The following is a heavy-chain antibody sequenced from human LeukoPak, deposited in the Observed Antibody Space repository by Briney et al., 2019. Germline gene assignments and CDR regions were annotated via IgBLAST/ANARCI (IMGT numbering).Heavy chain of an antibody. CDR1: GYTFTGYY. D-gene: IGHD1-26*01. CDR2: INPNSGGT. CDR3: ARGSTVGATVSLGFDY. J-gene: IGHJ4*02. V-gene: IGHV1-2*02. Sequence: ASVKVSCKASGYTFTGYYIHWVRQAPGQGLEWMGWINPNSGGTNYARKFQGRVTMTRDTSISTAYMELSRLRSDDTAMYYCARGSTVGATVSLGFDYWGQGTLVTVSS.